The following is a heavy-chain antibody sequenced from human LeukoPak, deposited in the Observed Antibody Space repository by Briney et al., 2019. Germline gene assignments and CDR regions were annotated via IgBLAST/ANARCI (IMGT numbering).Heavy chain of an antibody. V-gene: IGHV3-21*01. CDR2: ISSSSSYI. D-gene: IGHD6-19*01. Sequence: GGSLRLSCAASGFTFSTYIMSWVRQAPGKGLEWVSSISSSSSYILYADSVKGRFTISRDNAKNSLYLQMNSLRSEDTAVYYCARDETGWSRDYWGQGTLVTVSS. J-gene: IGHJ4*02. CDR1: GFTFSTYI. CDR3: ARDETGWSRDY.